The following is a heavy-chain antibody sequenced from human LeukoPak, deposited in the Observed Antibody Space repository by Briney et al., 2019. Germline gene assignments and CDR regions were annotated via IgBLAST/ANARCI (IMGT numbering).Heavy chain of an antibody. D-gene: IGHD3-22*01. CDR2: ISYDGSSK. CDR3: AKGMYYYDSSGYYLFDY. V-gene: IGHV3-30*18. CDR1: GFTFSTYG. Sequence: GESLRLSCAASGFTFSTYGMHWVRQAPGKGLEWVTVISYDGSSKFYADSVKGRFTISRDSSKNTLYLQMSSLRAEDTAVYYCAKGMYYYDSSGYYLFDYWGQGTLVTVYS. J-gene: IGHJ4*02.